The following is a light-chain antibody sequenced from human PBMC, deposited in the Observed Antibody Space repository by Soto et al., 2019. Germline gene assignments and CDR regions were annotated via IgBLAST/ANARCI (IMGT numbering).Light chain of an antibody. CDR1: QSVLYSSNNKNY. V-gene: IGKV4-1*01. J-gene: IGKJ1*01. CDR2: WAS. Sequence: DIVMTQSPDSLAVSLGERATINCKSSQSVLYSSNNKNYLAWYQQKPGQPPKLLIYWASTRESGVPDRFSCSGSGTDFTLTISSLQAEDVAVYYGQQYYSTPRTFGQGPKVEIK. CDR3: QQYYSTPRT.